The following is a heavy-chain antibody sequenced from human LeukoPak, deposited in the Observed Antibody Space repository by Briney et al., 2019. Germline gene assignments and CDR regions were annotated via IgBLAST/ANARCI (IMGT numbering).Heavy chain of an antibody. CDR3: ARGGLYSSSWYSNANYYYMDV. CDR2: ISSSSSYI. Sequence: GGSLRLSCAASGFTFSSYSMNWVRQAPGKGLEWVSSISSSSSYIYYADSVKGRFTISRDNAKNSLYLQMNSLGAEDTAVYYCARGGLYSSSWYSNANYYYMDVWGKGTTVTVSS. D-gene: IGHD6-13*01. CDR1: GFTFSSYS. J-gene: IGHJ6*03. V-gene: IGHV3-21*01.